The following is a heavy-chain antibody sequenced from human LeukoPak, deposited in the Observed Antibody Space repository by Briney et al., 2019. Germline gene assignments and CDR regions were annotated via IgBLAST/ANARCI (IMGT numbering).Heavy chain of an antibody. CDR3: TRLKNGYGDY. Sequence: GESLKISCKGSGYSFTTNWIGWVRQMPGKGLEWMGLIYPGDSDTRYSPPFQGQVTISADKSISTAYLQWSSLKASDTAMYYCTRLKNGYGDYWGQGTLVTVSS. D-gene: IGHD5-12*01. CDR2: IYPGDSDT. CDR1: GYSFTTNW. V-gene: IGHV5-51*03. J-gene: IGHJ4*02.